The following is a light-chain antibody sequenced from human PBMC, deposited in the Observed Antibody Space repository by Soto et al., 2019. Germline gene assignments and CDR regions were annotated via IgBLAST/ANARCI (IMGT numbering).Light chain of an antibody. V-gene: IGKV3-20*01. CDR2: GAS. CDR1: QSVSSSY. J-gene: IGKJ3*01. CDR3: QRYDKSPTT. Sequence: EIVLTQSPGTLSLSPGERATLSCRASQSVSSSYLAWYQHKPGQAPRLLIYGASSRATGIPDRFSGSGSGTDFTLAISRLEPEDFAVYSCQRYDKSPTTFGPGTKVYIK.